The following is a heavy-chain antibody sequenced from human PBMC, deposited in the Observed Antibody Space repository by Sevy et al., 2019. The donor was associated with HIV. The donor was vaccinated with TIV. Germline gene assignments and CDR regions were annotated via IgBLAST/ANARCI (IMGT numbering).Heavy chain of an antibody. CDR1: GFTFSSYG. V-gene: IGHV3-33*01. CDR3: ARDPIAAAYTQRAFDI. Sequence: GGSLRLSCAASGFTFSSYGMHWVRQAPGKGLEWVAVIWYDGSNKYYADSVKGRFTISRDNSKNTLYLQMNSLRAEDTAVYYCARDPIAAAYTQRAFDIWGQGTMVTVSS. CDR2: IWYDGSNK. J-gene: IGHJ3*02. D-gene: IGHD6-13*01.